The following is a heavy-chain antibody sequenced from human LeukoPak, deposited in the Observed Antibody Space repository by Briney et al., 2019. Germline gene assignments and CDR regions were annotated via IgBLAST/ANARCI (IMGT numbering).Heavy chain of an antibody. V-gene: IGHV3-48*01. J-gene: IGHJ3*02. CDR3: ARSDSSGYPKVHDAFDI. Sequence: GGSLRLSCAASGFPFSTYSMNWVRQTPGKGLEWISYISFSTKTIYYADSVKGRFTISRDNAKNSLYLQMNSLRAEDTAVYYCARSDSSGYPKVHDAFDIWGQGTMVTVSS. CDR1: GFPFSTYS. D-gene: IGHD3-22*01. CDR2: ISFSTKTI.